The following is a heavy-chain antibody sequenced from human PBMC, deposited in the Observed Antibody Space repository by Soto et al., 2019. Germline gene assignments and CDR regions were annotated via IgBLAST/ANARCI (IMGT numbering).Heavy chain of an antibody. CDR1: GYTFTSYY. Sequence: ASVKVSCKASGYTFTSYYMHWVRQAPGQGLEWMGIINPSGGSTSYAQKFQGRVTMTRDTSTSTVYMELRSLRSDDTAVYYCARGLGTYYYGSGSYYSFDYWGQGTLVTVSS. D-gene: IGHD3-10*01. V-gene: IGHV1-46*01. CDR2: INPSGGST. J-gene: IGHJ4*02. CDR3: ARGLGTYYYGSGSYYSFDY.